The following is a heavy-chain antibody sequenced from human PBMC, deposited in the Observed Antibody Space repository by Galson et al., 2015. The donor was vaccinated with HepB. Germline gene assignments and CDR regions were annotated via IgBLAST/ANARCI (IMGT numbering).Heavy chain of an antibody. V-gene: IGHV3-9*01. CDR1: GFTFDDYA. J-gene: IGHJ6*02. Sequence: SLRLSCAASGFTFDDYAMHWVRQAPGKGLEWVSGISWNSGSIGYADSVKGRFTISRDNAKNSLYLQMNSLRAEDTALYYCAKVGYCSGGSCYSYDYGMDVWGQGTTVTVSS. D-gene: IGHD2-15*01. CDR2: ISWNSGSI. CDR3: AKVGYCSGGSCYSYDYGMDV.